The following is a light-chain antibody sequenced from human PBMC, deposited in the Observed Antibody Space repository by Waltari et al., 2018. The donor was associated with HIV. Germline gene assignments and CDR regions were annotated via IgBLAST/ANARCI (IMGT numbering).Light chain of an antibody. V-gene: IGKV1-39*01. J-gene: IGKJ1*01. Sequence: DIQLTQSPSSLSASVGDRASITCRASQSVGRSLHWYQQIPGRAPSLVVYGASDLRDGVPSRFSASGSGTLFTLTIRSLQPEDFAAYYCQQSYSFPRTFGQGTRV. CDR3: QQSYSFPRT. CDR1: QSVGRS. CDR2: GAS.